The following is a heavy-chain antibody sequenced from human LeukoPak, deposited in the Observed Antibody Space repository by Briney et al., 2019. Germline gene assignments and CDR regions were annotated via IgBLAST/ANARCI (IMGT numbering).Heavy chain of an antibody. CDR2: INPHCGKT. CDR1: GYPFSNYD. Sequence: GASVKVSCKTSGYPFSNYDINWVRQAPGHGLEWMGWINPHCGKTDYAQKFQGRVTMTTNTSSSTAYMELSSLRSEDTAVYYCARDPQYNWNDLPRGYYYYMDVWGKGTTVTISS. J-gene: IGHJ6*03. CDR3: ARDPQYNWNDLPRGYYYYMDV. V-gene: IGHV1-8*01. D-gene: IGHD1-20*01.